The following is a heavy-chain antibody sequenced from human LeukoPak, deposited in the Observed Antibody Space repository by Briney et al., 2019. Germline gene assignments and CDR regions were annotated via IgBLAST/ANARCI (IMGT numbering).Heavy chain of an antibody. CDR3: ARGFQGVGRNYDFWSGPRRDWFDP. D-gene: IGHD3-3*01. Sequence: ASVKVSCKASGYSLTNYFMHWVRQAPGQGLEWMGVLNLSGDGASYTQKFQGRVTMTRDMSTSTVFMELSSLRSDDTAVYYCARGFQGVGRNYDFWSGPRRDWFDPWGQGTLVTVSS. CDR1: GYSLTNYF. V-gene: IGHV1-46*01. J-gene: IGHJ5*02. CDR2: LNLSGDGA.